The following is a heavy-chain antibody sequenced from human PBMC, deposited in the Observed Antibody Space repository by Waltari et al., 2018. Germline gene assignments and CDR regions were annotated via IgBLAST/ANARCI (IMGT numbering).Heavy chain of an antibody. V-gene: IGHV1-24*01. CDR3: ATSSEIVIIPASIPRSFDY. D-gene: IGHD3-16*02. CDR1: GYTLTEIS. CDR2: VDLEEGEA. J-gene: IGHJ4*02. Sequence: QVQLVQSGAEVKKPGASVKVSCKVSGYTLTEISIHWVRQAPGKGLGWMGGVDLEEGEATYVPTFQGRGTMTEDTSTDTAYLELSSLRSEDTAVYYCATSSEIVIIPASIPRSFDYWGQGTLVTVSS.